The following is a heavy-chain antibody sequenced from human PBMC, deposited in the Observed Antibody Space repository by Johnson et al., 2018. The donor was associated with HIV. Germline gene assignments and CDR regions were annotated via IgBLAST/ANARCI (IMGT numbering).Heavy chain of an antibody. Sequence: VQLVESGGGLVKPGGSLRLSCAASGFTFSDYYMSWIRQARGKGLEWVSVIYSGGSTYYADSVKGRFTISRDNVKNSLYLQMNSLRAEDTAVYYCARVPSGTPSSIWGQGTMVTVSS. CDR2: IYSGGST. D-gene: IGHD1-1*01. J-gene: IGHJ3*02. V-gene: IGHV3-11*04. CDR1: GFTFSDYY. CDR3: ARVPSGTPSSI.